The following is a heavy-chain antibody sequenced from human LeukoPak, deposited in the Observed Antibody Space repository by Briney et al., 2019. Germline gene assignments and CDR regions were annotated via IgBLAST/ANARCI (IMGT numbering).Heavy chain of an antibody. D-gene: IGHD1-1*01. CDR3: ARRRYNFDY. CDR2: IYYSGST. CDR1: GGSISSYY. V-gene: IGHV4-59*08. Sequence: PSETLSLTCTVSGGSISSYYWSWIRQPPGKGLEWIGYIYYSGSTNYNPSLKSRVTISVDTSKNQFSLKLSSVTAADTAVYYCARRRYNFDYWGQGTRVAVSS. J-gene: IGHJ4*02.